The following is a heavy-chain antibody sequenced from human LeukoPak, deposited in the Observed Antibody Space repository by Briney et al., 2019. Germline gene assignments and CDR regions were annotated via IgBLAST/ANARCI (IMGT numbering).Heavy chain of an antibody. CDR1: GGSFSGYY. CDR2: IYYSGST. J-gene: IGHJ3*02. D-gene: IGHD3-22*01. CDR3: ARTPPPSDSSGYYSDAFNI. Sequence: PSETLSLTCAVYGGSFSGYYWSWIRQPPGKGLEWIGSIYYSGSTYYNPSLKSRVTISVDTSKNQFSLKLSSVTAADTAVYYCARTPPPSDSSGYYSDAFNIWGQGTMVTVSS. V-gene: IGHV4-34*01.